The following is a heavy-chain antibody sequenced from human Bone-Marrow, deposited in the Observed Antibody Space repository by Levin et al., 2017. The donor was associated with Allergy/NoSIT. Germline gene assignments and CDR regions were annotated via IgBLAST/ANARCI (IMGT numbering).Heavy chain of an antibody. J-gene: IGHJ4*02. CDR1: GFTVDDYI. CDR2: ISWDGDKT. D-gene: IGHD6-19*01. Sequence: GGSLRLSCAASGFTVDDYIIHWVRQAPGKGLEWVSLISWDGDKTFYADSVRGRFTISRDNSTNSVYLQMNSLRTEDTAFYYCAKEIGPRAAVAGNFDFWGQGTLVTVSS. V-gene: IGHV3-43*01. CDR3: AKEIGPRAAVAGNFDF.